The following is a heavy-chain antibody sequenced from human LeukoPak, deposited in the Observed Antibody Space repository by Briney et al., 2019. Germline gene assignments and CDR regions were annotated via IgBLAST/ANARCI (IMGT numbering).Heavy chain of an antibody. CDR2: IIPIFGTA. CDR3: ARVGNYYDSSGYYDPPEYFQH. V-gene: IGHV1-69*05. D-gene: IGHD3-22*01. Sequence: SVKVSCKASGGTFISYAISWVRQAPGQGLEWMGRIIPIFGTANYAQKFQGRVTITTDESTSTAYMELSSLRSEDTAVYYCARVGNYYDSSGYYDPPEYFQHWGQGTLVTVSS. J-gene: IGHJ1*01. CDR1: GGTFISYA.